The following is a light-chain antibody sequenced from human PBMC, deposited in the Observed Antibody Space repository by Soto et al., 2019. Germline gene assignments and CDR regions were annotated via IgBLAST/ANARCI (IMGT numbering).Light chain of an antibody. J-gene: IGLJ2*01. CDR3: SSFAGSNEVV. CDR1: SSDVGGYNY. CDR2: EVT. V-gene: IGLV2-8*01. Sequence: QSALTQPPSASGSPGQSVTISCTGTSSDVGGYNYVSWYQQHPGKAPKVMIYEVTKRPSGVPDRFSASKSGNTASLTVSGLQAEDEADYYCSSFAGSNEVVFGGGKKVTVL.